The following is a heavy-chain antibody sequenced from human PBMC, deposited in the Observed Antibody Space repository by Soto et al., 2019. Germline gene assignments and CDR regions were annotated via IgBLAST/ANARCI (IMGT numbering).Heavy chain of an antibody. CDR1: GGSISSGDYY. CDR2: IYYSGST. V-gene: IGHV4-31*03. CDR3: ARAPHSGTYLAS. Sequence: SETLSLTCTVSGGSISSGDYYWSWIRQHPGKGLEWIGYIYYSGSTYYNPSLKSRVIISVDTSKNQFSLNLSSVTAADTAVYYCARAPHSGTYLASWGQGTLVTVSS. D-gene: IGHD1-26*01. J-gene: IGHJ5*02.